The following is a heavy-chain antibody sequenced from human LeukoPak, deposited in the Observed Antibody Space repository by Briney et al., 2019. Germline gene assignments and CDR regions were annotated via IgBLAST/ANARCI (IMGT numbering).Heavy chain of an antibody. CDR2: ISGSGGST. CDR1: GFTFSSYA. CDR3: AKGEYSL. D-gene: IGHD5-18*01. J-gene: IGHJ6*02. V-gene: IGHV3-23*01. Sequence: GSLRLSCAASGFTFSSYAMNWVRQAPGKGLEWVSGISGSGGSTYYADSVKGRFTISRDNSKNTLYLQMNSLRAEDAAAYYCAKGEYSLLGQGTTVTVSS.